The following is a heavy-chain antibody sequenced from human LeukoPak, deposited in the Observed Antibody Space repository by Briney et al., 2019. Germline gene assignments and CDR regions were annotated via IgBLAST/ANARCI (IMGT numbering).Heavy chain of an antibody. V-gene: IGHV3-66*01. J-gene: IGHJ4*02. Sequence: PGGSLRLSCAASGFTVSSNYMSWVRQAPGKGLEWVSVIYSGGSTYYADSVKGRFTISRDNSKNTLYLQMNSLRAEDTAVYYCARDHLPAPYYFDYWGQGTLVTVSS. CDR3: ARDHLPAPYYFDY. CDR2: IYSGGST. D-gene: IGHD2-2*01. CDR1: GFTVSSNY.